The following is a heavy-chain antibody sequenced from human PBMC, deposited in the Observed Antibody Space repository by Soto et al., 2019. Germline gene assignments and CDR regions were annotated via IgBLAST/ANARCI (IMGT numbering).Heavy chain of an antibody. CDR3: ASPLSLGIAATLEI. Sequence: GESLKISCKGSGYSFTKYWLGWVRQMPGKGLEWMGIIYPGDSDTRYSPSFEGQVTLSADKSINTAYLQWSSLKASDNAMYYCASPLSLGIAATLEIWGQGTMVTVSS. CDR1: GYSFTKYW. V-gene: IGHV5-51*01. J-gene: IGHJ3*02. D-gene: IGHD3-9*01. CDR2: IYPGDSDT.